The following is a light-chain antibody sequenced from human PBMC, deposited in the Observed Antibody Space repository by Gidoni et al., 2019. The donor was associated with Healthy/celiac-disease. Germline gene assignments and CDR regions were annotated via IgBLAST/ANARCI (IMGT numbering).Light chain of an antibody. J-gene: IGKJ4*01. CDR1: QSISSW. CDR2: DAS. V-gene: IGKV1-5*01. Sequence: DIQMTQSPSTLSASVGDRVTVTCRASQSISSWLAWYQQRPGKAPKLLIYDASNLGSGVPSRFSGSGSGKEFTLTISSLQPDDFATYYCQQYNSYSLTFGGGTKVEIK. CDR3: QQYNSYSLT.